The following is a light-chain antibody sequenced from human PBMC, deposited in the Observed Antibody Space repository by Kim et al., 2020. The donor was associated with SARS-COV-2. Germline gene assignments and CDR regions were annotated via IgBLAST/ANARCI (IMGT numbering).Light chain of an antibody. CDR2: EVS. V-gene: IGLV2-8*01. Sequence: GQSVTISCTGTNSDIGGYNYVSWYQLHPGKAPKLMIYEVSKRPSGVPDRFSGSKSGNTASLTVSGLQAEDEADYFCSSYAGSNVVLFGGGTQLTVL. CDR3: SSYAGSNVVL. J-gene: IGLJ2*01. CDR1: NSDIGGYNY.